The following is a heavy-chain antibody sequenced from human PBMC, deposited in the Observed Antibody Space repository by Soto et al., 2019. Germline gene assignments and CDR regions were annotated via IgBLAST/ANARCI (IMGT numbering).Heavy chain of an antibody. CDR3: PRKVAVAGDAFDI. CDR1: GYSFTSYW. J-gene: IGHJ3*02. D-gene: IGHD6-19*01. V-gene: IGHV5-51*01. CDR2: IYPGDSDT. Sequence: ESLKISCKGSGYSFTSYWIGWVRQMPGKGLEWMGIIYPGDSDTRYSPSFQGQVTISADKSISTAYLQWSSLKASDTAMYYCPRKVAVAGDAFDIWGQGAMVTVSS.